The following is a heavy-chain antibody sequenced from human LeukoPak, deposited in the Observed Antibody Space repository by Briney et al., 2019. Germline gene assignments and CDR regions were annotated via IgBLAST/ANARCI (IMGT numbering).Heavy chain of an antibody. CDR2: INPGDSVT. CDR1: GSPFTSYR. Sequence: GEPRHFSGQAAGSPFTSYRSGCVRQLHGKVLEWTDIINPGDSVTTYSPSFKGHVTISADKSISTANLQWSSLKASYTAMYYCARSITMVRGVPYNWFDPWGQGNLVTVSS. CDR3: ARSITMVRGVPYNWFDP. D-gene: IGHD3-10*01. V-gene: IGHV5-51*01. J-gene: IGHJ5*02.